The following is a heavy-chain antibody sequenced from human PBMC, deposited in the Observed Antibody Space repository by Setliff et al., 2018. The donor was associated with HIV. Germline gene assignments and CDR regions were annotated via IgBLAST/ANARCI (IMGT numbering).Heavy chain of an antibody. CDR3: ARVPTSSWYVTTQRTKEYFHQ. Sequence: PSETLSLTCTVSGGSIKSSSYYWGWIRQPPGKGLEWIGSIYYSGNTYYNPSLKSRVTISVDTSRNQFSLRLSSVTAADTAIYYCARVPTSSWYVTTQRTKEYFHQWGQGILVTVSS. CDR1: GGSIKSSSYY. CDR2: IYYSGNT. J-gene: IGHJ1*01. D-gene: IGHD6-13*01. V-gene: IGHV4-39*07.